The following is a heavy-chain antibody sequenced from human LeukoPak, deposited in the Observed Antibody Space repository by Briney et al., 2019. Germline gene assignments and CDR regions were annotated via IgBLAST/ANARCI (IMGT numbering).Heavy chain of an antibody. D-gene: IGHD1-26*01. V-gene: IGHV4-39*01. Sequence: SETLSLSCTVSGGSISSSSHYWGWIRQPPGKGLEWIGSIYYSGNTYYNPSLKSRVTISVDTSKKQFSLKLSSVTAADTAVYYCASTPSGSNAWYYFDMWCQGTLVTVSS. CDR1: GGSISSSSHY. CDR2: IYYSGNT. J-gene: IGHJ4*02. CDR3: ASTPSGSNAWYYFDM.